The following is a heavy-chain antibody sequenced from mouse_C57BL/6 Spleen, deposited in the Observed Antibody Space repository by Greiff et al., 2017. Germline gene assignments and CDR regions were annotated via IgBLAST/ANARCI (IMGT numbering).Heavy chain of an antibody. CDR2: INYDGSST. J-gene: IGHJ2*01. CDR3: ARDGPYGNYFDY. D-gene: IGHD2-1*01. CDR1: GFTFSDYY. V-gene: IGHV5-16*01. Sequence: EVKLVESEGGLVQPGSSMKLSCTASGFTFSDYYMAWVRQVPEKGLEWVANINYDGSSTYYLDSLKSRFIISRDNAKNILYLQMSSLKSEDTATYYCARDGPYGNYFDYWGQGTTLTVSS.